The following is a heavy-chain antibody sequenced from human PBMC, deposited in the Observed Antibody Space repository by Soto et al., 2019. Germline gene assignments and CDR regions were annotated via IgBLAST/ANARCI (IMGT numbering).Heavy chain of an antibody. J-gene: IGHJ4*02. CDR3: AGQDTDYYGSGSYGFDY. CDR2: IYYSEGT. D-gene: IGHD3-10*01. CDR1: DGAMTGGAYY. Sequence: ASETLSLTCSVSDGAMTGGAYYWSWIRQPPGEGLEWMGYIYYSEGTSSSPSLESRFTLSVDTSRNQFSLKLRSVTAADTPVYYCAGQDTDYYGSGSYGFDYWGQGTLVTVSS. V-gene: IGHV4-30-4*01.